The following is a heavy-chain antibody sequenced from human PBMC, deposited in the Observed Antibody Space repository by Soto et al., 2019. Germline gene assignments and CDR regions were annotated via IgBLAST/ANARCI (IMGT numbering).Heavy chain of an antibody. CDR2: IYWDDDK. Sequence: QITLKESGPTLVKPTQTLTLTCTFSGFSLSTSGVGVVWIRQPPGKALEWLGIIYWDDDKLYSPSLKSRLTNTQDTSNNHVVVTMTNMDPVDTGTYYCAHNLVAGTSWFDPWGQGTLVTVSS. D-gene: IGHD6-19*01. V-gene: IGHV2-5*02. J-gene: IGHJ5*02. CDR1: GFSLSTSGVG. CDR3: AHNLVAGTSWFDP.